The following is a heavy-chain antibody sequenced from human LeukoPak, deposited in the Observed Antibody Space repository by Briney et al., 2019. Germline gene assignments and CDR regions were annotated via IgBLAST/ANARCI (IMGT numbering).Heavy chain of an antibody. J-gene: IGHJ4*02. CDR3: ARSGWYVFGG. CDR2: IKPDGSDK. D-gene: IGHD6-19*01. V-gene: IGHV3-7*03. CDR1: GFIFRNFW. Sequence: QPGGSLRLSCAASGFIFRNFWNSWVRQAPGKGLEWVANIKPDGSDKYYVDSVKGRFTIYRDNAKNSLYLQMNSQRAEDTAVYFGARSGWYVFGGWGQVVLVTVSS.